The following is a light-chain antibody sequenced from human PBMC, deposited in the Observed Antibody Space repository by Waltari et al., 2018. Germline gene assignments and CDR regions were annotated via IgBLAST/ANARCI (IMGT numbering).Light chain of an antibody. CDR3: CSFAGNYTLL. CDR1: SSDVGGYDY. J-gene: IGLJ2*01. Sequence: QSALTQPRSVSGSPGQSVTLSCTGTSSDVGGYDYVSWYQQHPGKSPKLIISDFDKPPSGFSDRFSGSKSGNTASLTISGLQIDDEATYYCCSFAGNYTLLFGGGTNLTVL. V-gene: IGLV2-11*01. CDR2: DFD.